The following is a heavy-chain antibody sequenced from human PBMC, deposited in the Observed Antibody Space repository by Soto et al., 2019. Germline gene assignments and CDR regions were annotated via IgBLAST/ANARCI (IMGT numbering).Heavy chain of an antibody. D-gene: IGHD6-19*01. CDR1: GYIFTSYY. Sequence: QVQLVQSGAEVKKPGASVKVSCKASGYIFTSYYMHWVRQAPGQGLEWMGIINPSGGSTSYAQKFQGRVTMTRDTSTSTVYMELSSLRSEDTAVYYCARDRAAVAGIDYWGQGTLVTVSS. CDR3: ARDRAAVAGIDY. V-gene: IGHV1-46*01. CDR2: INPSGGST. J-gene: IGHJ4*02.